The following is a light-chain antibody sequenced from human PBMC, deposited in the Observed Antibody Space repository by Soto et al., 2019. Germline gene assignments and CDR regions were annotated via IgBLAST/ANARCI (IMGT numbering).Light chain of an antibody. CDR3: QQYGTLPRT. V-gene: IGKV3-20*01. CDR1: QSVAGSY. J-gene: IGKJ1*01. Sequence: IVLTLSPCTLALSQGERATLSCRASQSVAGSYLAWYQQKPGQAPRLLIYGASSRATGIPDRFSGSGSGTDFTLTISRLEPEDFAVYSCQQYGTLPRTFGQGTKVDIK. CDR2: GAS.